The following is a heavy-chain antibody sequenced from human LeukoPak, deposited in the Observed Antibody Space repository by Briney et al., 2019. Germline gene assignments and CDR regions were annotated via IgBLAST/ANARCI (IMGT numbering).Heavy chain of an antibody. J-gene: IGHJ3*02. CDR1: GYTFTSYD. CDR3: ARDRDSIRNGDAFDI. V-gene: IGHV1-8*03. Sequence: GASVKVSCKASGYTFTSYDINWVRQATGQGLEWMGWMNPNSGNTGYAQKFQGRVTITRHTSISTAYMELSSLRSDDTAVYYCARDRDSIRNGDAFDIWGQGTMVTVSS. CDR2: MNPNSGNT. D-gene: IGHD2-15*01.